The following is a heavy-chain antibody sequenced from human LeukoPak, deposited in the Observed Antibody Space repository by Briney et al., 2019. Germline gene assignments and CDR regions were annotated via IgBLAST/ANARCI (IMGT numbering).Heavy chain of an antibody. J-gene: IGHJ4*02. D-gene: IGHD2-21*02. CDR1: GYTFTSYD. CDR3: ARDCGGDCYSRFDY. Sequence: ASVKVSCKASGYTFTSYDINWVRQATGQGLEWMGWMNPNSGNTGYAQKFQGTVTMTTNTSISTAYMELSSLRSEDTAVYYCARDCGGDCYSRFDYWGQGTLVTVSS. V-gene: IGHV1-8*01. CDR2: MNPNSGNT.